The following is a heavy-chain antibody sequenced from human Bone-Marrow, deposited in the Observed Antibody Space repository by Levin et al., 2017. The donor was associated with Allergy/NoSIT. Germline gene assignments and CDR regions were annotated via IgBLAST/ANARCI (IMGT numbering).Heavy chain of an antibody. J-gene: IGHJ4*02. Sequence: GGSLRLSCEASGFIISDRSMNWVRQAPGKGLEWVSVLYATGSTFYSDSVKGRFTISRDNSKNSLHLQLNSLRADDTALYYCVRGGRRTWEPLDNWGQGTPVTVSS. CDR2: LYATGST. V-gene: IGHV3-53*01. CDR3: VRGGRRTWEPLDN. D-gene: IGHD1-26*01. CDR1: GFIISDRS.